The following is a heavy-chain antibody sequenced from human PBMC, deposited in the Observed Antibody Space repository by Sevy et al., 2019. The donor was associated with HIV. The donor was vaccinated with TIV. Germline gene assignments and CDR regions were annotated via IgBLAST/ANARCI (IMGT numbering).Heavy chain of an antibody. CDR1: GGTFSSYA. D-gene: IGHD4-4*01. Sequence: ASVKVSCKASGGTFSSYAISWVRPAPGQGLEWMGGIIPIFGTANYAQKFQGRVTITADKSTSTAYMELSSLRSEDTAVYYCARDSLRGGKYLPFGLHDAFDIWGQGTMVTVSS. CDR2: IIPIFGTA. V-gene: IGHV1-69*06. CDR3: ARDSLRGGKYLPFGLHDAFDI. J-gene: IGHJ3*02.